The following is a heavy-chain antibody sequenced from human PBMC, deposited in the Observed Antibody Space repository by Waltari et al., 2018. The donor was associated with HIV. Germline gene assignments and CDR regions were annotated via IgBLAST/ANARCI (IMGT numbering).Heavy chain of an antibody. CDR1: GGSFSHYY. D-gene: IGHD4-17*01. Sequence: QVQLQQWGAGLLKPSETLSLTCAVYGGSFSHYYWSWISQPPGKGLEWIGENSHSGRTNDNPFLKSRLTISVDTSKKQFSLNVTSVTGADTAVYYCARHGFKSSGGDYTGRSGNWFDPWGQGTLVTVSS. J-gene: IGHJ5*02. V-gene: IGHV4-34*01. CDR2: NSHSGRT. CDR3: ARHGFKSSGGDYTGRSGNWFDP.